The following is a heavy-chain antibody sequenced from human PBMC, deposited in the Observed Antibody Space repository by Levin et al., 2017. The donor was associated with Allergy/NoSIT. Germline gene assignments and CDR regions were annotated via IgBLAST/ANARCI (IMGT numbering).Heavy chain of an antibody. Sequence: GESLKISCAASGFTFSGSAMHWVRQASGKGLEWVGRIRSKANSYATAYAASVKGRFTISRDDSKNTAYLQMNSLKTEDTAVYYCGRTSQNWGQGTLVTVSS. J-gene: IGHJ4*02. V-gene: IGHV3-73*01. CDR3: GRTSQN. CDR2: IRSKANSYAT. D-gene: IGHD2-2*01. CDR1: GFTFSGSA.